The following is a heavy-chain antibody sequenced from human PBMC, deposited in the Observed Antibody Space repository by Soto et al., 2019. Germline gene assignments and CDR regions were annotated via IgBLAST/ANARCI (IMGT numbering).Heavy chain of an antibody. D-gene: IGHD3-3*01. V-gene: IGHV3-11*06. CDR3: ARDLGVSTIFGVVTYNWFDP. CDR2: ISSSSSYT. Sequence: QVQLVESGGGLVKPGGSLRLSCAASGFTFSDYYMSWIRQAPGKGLEWVSYISSSSSYTNYADSVKGRFTISRDNAKNSLYLQMNSLRAEDTAVYYCARDLGVSTIFGVVTYNWFDPWGQGTLVTVSS. CDR1: GFTFSDYY. J-gene: IGHJ5*02.